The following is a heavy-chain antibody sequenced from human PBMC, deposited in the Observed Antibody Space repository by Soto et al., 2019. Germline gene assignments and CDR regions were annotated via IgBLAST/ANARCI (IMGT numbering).Heavy chain of an antibody. D-gene: IGHD6-6*01. V-gene: IGHV3-30*04. CDR2: TSYDENYK. CDR3: ARQGGSSGIWYFDY. Sequence: ESRGGVVQPGRSLRLSCAASGFTFSGYAMHWVRKAPGKGLEWVAATSYDENYKYYADSVKGRFTISRDNSKNTLFLQMNSLRTEDTAVYYCARQGGSSGIWYFDYWGQGSLVTVSS. CDR1: GFTFSGYA. J-gene: IGHJ4*02.